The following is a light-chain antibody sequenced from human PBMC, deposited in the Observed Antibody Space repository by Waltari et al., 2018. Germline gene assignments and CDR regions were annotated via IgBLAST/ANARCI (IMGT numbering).Light chain of an antibody. CDR1: RDISTY. J-gene: IGKJ2*01. V-gene: IGKV1-5*03. Sequence: DIQMTQSPCTLSASVGDRVTITCRASRDISTYLAWYQQKPGKAPKLLILKASSLESGFPSRFSGSESGTEFTLTISSRQPDDFATYYCQQYNTYSRTFGQGTKLKIK. CDR2: KAS. CDR3: QQYNTYSRT.